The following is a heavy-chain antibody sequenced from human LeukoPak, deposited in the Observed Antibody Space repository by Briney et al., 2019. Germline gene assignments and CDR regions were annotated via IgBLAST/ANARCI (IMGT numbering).Heavy chain of an antibody. CDR2: IWYDGSNK. J-gene: IGHJ4*02. D-gene: IGHD3-22*01. Sequence: GSLRLSCAASGFTFSSYGMHWVRQAPGKGLEWVAVIWYDGSNKYYADSVKGRFTISRDNSKNTLYLQMNSLRAEDTAVYYCAKGGYDSSGFDYWGQGTLVTVCS. CDR3: AKGGYDSSGFDY. CDR1: GFTFSSYG. V-gene: IGHV3-33*06.